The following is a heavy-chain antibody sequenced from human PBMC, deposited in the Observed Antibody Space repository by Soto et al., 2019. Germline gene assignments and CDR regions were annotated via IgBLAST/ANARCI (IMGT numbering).Heavy chain of an antibody. D-gene: IGHD3-22*01. CDR3: AKDRYYDSSGYYSY. CDR2: ISSSSSTI. J-gene: IGHJ4*02. CDR1: GFTFSSYS. Sequence: PGGSLRLSCAASGFTFSSYSMNWVRQAPGKGLEWVSYISSSSSTIYYADSVKGRFTISRDNSKNTLYLQMNSLRAEVSSVYYCAKDRYYDSSGYYSYWGQGTLVTVSS. V-gene: IGHV3-48*01.